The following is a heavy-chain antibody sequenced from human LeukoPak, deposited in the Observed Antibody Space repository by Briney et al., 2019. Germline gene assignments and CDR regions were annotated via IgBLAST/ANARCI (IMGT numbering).Heavy chain of an antibody. D-gene: IGHD6-19*01. CDR2: ISYDGSNK. J-gene: IGHJ4*02. CDR3: AKEPRIGGSAWYSTTFDY. CDR1: GFTFSSYG. Sequence: GGSLRLSCAASGFTFSSYGMHWVRQAPGKGLEWVAVISYDGSNKYYADSVKGRFTISRDNSKNTLHLQMNSLRAEDTAVYYCAKEPRIGGSAWYSTTFDYWGQGTLVTVSS. V-gene: IGHV3-30*18.